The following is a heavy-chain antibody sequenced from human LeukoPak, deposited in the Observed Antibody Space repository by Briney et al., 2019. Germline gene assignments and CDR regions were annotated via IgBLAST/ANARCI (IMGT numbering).Heavy chain of an antibody. V-gene: IGHV3-72*01. Sequence: GGPLRLSCVASGFSFSDYYLDWFRQAQGKGLEWVGRSRDKANGYTTEYAASVRGRFTVSRDDSNNSLYLQMIGLKIEDSAVYWCAGRFSGHNGDYDYWGQGTLVTVSS. CDR3: AGRFSGHNGDYDY. CDR2: SRDKANGYTT. CDR1: GFSFSDYY. D-gene: IGHD5-12*01. J-gene: IGHJ4*02.